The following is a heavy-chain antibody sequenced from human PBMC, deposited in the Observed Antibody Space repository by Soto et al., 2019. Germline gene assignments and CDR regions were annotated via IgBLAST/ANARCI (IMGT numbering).Heavy chain of an antibody. V-gene: IGHV3-21*01. CDR3: TRDASRDSSARGWFDP. J-gene: IGHJ5*02. D-gene: IGHD6-13*01. CDR1: GFTFRSFT. CDR2: ISSNSAYI. Sequence: PGVPPLLSRTSSGFTFRSFTMNLVRPPPRKGLEWVSTISSNSAYIYYTDALRGRFTISRDNAKNSLHLQMNSLRAEDTAVYYCTRDASRDSSARGWFDPWGPGTLVTVSS.